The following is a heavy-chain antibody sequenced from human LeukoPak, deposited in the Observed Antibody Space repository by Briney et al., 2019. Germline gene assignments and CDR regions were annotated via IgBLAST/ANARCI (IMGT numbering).Heavy chain of an antibody. CDR3: ASQEGELRNKRVDY. J-gene: IGHJ4*02. D-gene: IGHD1-26*01. CDR1: GFTVSSNY. V-gene: IGHV3-66*04. CDR2: MYAGGKT. Sequence: GGSLRLSCAASGFTVSSNYVSWVRQAPGKGLEWVSVMYAGGKTYYADSVKGRFTISRDTSKNTMFLQMNSLRVEDTAVYYCASQEGELRNKRVDYWGQGTLVTVSS.